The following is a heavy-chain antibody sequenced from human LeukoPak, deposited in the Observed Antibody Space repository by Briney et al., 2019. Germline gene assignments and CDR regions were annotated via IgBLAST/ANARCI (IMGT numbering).Heavy chain of an antibody. D-gene: IGHD5-18*01. CDR3: AKEPDDTAMVDY. Sequence: GGSLRLSCAASGFTFSSYGMHWVRQAPGKGPEWVAVISYDGSNKYYADSVKGRFTISRDNSKNTLYLQMNSLRAKDTAVYYCAKEPDDTAMVDYWGQGTLVTVSS. V-gene: IGHV3-30*18. J-gene: IGHJ4*02. CDR1: GFTFSSYG. CDR2: ISYDGSNK.